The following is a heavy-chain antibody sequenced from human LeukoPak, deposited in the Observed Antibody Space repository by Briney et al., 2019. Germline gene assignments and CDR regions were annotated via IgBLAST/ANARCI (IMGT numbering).Heavy chain of an antibody. CDR1: GFIFSSYS. CDR3: ARVGIAVPGIDY. CDR2: ISSSSTYI. D-gene: IGHD6-19*01. V-gene: IGHV3-21*01. J-gene: IGHJ4*02. Sequence: GGSLRLSCATSGFIFSSYSLNWVRQAPGKGLEWVSSISSSSTYIYYADSVKGRFTISRDNAKNSLYLQMNSVTAADTAVYHCARVGIAVPGIDYWGQGSLVTVSS.